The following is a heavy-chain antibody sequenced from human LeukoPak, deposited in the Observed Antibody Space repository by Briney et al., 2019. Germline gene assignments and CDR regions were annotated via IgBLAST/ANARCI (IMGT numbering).Heavy chain of an antibody. CDR1: GGSMNSGIYY. J-gene: IGHJ1*01. V-gene: IGHV4-30-2*01. CDR3: ARGSDSSQSD. CDR2: IFHSGST. D-gene: IGHD6-13*01. Sequence: SETLSLTCSVSGGSMNSGIYYWSWIRQPPGKGLEWIGYIFHSGSTNYNPSLKSRVTMSLDMSKNQFSVNLTSVTAADTAVYYCARGSDSSQSDWGQGTLVTVSS.